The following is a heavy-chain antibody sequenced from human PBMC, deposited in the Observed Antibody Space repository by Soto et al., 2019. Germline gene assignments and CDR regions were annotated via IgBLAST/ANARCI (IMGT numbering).Heavy chain of an antibody. J-gene: IGHJ6*03. CDR2: IYYSGST. D-gene: IGHD4-17*01. Sequence: SETLSLTCTVSGGSISSSSYYWGWIRQPPGKGLEWIGSIYYSGSTYYNPSLKSRVTISVDTSKNQFSLKLSSVTAADTAVYYCEVTTTSLYYYYYYMDVWGKGTTVTVSS. V-gene: IGHV4-39*01. CDR3: EVTTTSLYYYYYYMDV. CDR1: GGSISSSSYY.